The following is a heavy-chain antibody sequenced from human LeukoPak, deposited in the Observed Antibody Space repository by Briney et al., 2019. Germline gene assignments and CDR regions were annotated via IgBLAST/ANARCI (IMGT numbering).Heavy chain of an antibody. Sequence: SSETLSLTRTVSGVSLRNYYWSWIRPPPGRGLEWIGFIYYTGSTNYNPSLKSRDTISLDAPKNQISLHLSSVTIADTAVYYCVRGNKNSRLWQWPDFDSWGQGTLVTVSS. CDR2: IYYTGST. J-gene: IGHJ4*02. CDR3: VRGNKNSRLWQWPDFDS. CDR1: GVSLRNYY. D-gene: IGHD6-19*01. V-gene: IGHV4-59*01.